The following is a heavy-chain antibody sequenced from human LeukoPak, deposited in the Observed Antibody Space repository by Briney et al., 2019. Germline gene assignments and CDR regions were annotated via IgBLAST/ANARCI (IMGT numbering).Heavy chain of an antibody. V-gene: IGHV1-69*13. CDR2: IIPIFGTA. CDR3: ARGYCSSTSCPQYYYYGMDV. CDR1: GGTFSSYA. J-gene: IGHJ6*04. D-gene: IGHD2-2*01. Sequence: SVKVSCKASGGTFSSYAISWVQQAPGQGLEWMGGIIPIFGTANYAQKFQGGVTITADESTSTAYMELSSLRSEDTAVYYCARGYCSSTSCPQYYYYGMDVWGKGTTVTVSS.